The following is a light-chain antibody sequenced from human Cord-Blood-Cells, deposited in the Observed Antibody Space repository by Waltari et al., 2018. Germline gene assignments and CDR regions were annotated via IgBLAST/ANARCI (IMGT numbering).Light chain of an antibody. CDR3: NSRDSSGNHLGV. V-gene: IGLV3-19*01. CDR2: GKN. J-gene: IGLJ3*02. CDR1: SLRSYY. Sequence: SSELTQDPAVSVALGQTVRITCQGDSLRSYYASWYQQKPGQAPVLVIYGKNNRPSGIPDRFSGFSSGNTAYLTITGAQAEDEADYYCNSRDSSGNHLGVFGGGTKLTVL.